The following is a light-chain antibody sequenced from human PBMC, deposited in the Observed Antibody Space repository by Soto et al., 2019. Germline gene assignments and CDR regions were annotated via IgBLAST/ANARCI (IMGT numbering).Light chain of an antibody. Sequence: EIVMTQSPATLSVSPGERATLSCRASQSVSNNLAWYQQKLGQAPRVLIYGASTRATGIPARFSGSGSGTEFILTISSLQSEDFAVYYCHEYNTWPWTFGQGTKVEIK. J-gene: IGKJ1*01. CDR2: GAS. CDR3: HEYNTWPWT. V-gene: IGKV3-15*01. CDR1: QSVSNN.